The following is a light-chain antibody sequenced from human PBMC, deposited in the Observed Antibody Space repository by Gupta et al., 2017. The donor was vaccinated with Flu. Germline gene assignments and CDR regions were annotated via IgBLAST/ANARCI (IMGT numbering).Light chain of an antibody. CDR1: QSSDSW. CDR3: QQDRSCPRT. CDR2: KAS. J-gene: IGKJ1*01. V-gene: IGKV1-5*03. Sequence: DIQMTQSPSTLSASVGDRVTLTCRASQSSDSWMSWYQQKPGKAPKLLIYKASMSESGGPSRISSRGGSTEVTLTISIRQPDDFTTYYSQQDRSCPRTFGEGTTVEIK.